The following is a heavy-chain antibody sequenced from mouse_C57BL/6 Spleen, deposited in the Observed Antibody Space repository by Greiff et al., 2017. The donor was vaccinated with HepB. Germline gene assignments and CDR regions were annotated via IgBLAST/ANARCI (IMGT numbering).Heavy chain of an antibody. CDR1: GYTFTSYW. D-gene: IGHD1-1*01. CDR3: AALYYYVSSLYYAMDY. J-gene: IGHJ4*01. Sequence: VQLQQSGAELVKPGASVKLSCKASGYTFTSYWMHWVKQRPGQGLEWIGMIHPNSGSTNYNEKFKSKATLTVDKSSSTAYMQLSSLTSEDSAVYYCAALYYYVSSLYYAMDYWGQGTAVTVSA. V-gene: IGHV1-64*01. CDR2: IHPNSGST.